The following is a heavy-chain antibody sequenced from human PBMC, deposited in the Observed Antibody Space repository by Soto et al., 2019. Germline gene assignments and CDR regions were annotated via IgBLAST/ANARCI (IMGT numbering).Heavy chain of an antibody. V-gene: IGHV4-39*01. CDR1: GGSISRSTYY. CDR2: IYYSGST. J-gene: IGHJ5*02. CDR3: ARQVPAAIRLGWFDP. Sequence: SETLSLTCTVSGGSISRSTYYWGWIRQPPGKGLEWIGSIYYSGSTYYRPSLKSRVTISVDTSKNQFSLKLGSVTAADTAVYYCARQVPAAIRLGWFDPWGQGTLVTVSS. D-gene: IGHD2-2*02.